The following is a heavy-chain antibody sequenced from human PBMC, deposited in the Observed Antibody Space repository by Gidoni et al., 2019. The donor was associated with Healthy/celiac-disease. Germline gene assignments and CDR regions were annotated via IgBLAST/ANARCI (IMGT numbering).Heavy chain of an antibody. CDR3: AKDPRSGDGYLYLQH. Sequence: QVQLVESGGGVVQPGRSLRLSCAASGFTFSSYGMHWVRQAPGKGLEWVAVISYDGSNKYYADSVKGRFTISRDNSKNTLYLQMNSLRAEDTAVYYCAKDPRSGDGYLYLQHWGQGTLVTVSS. V-gene: IGHV3-30*18. D-gene: IGHD3-3*01. J-gene: IGHJ1*01. CDR2: ISYDGSNK. CDR1: GFTFSSYG.